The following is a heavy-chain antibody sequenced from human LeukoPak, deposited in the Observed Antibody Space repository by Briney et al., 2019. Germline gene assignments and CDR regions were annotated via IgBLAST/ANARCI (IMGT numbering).Heavy chain of an antibody. J-gene: IGHJ5*02. D-gene: IGHD6-6*01. CDR1: GGTFSSYA. V-gene: IGHV1-69*06. Sequence: RASVKVSCKASGGTFSSYAISWVRQAPGQGLEWMGGIIPIFGTANYAQKFQGRVTITADKSTSTAYMELSSLRSEDTAVYYCARVAARKGLKDWFDPWGQGTLVTVSS. CDR3: ARVAARKGLKDWFDP. CDR2: IIPIFGTA.